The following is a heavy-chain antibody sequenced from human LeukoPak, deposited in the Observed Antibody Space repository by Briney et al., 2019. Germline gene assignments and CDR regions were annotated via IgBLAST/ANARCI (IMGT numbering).Heavy chain of an antibody. Sequence: GPSVKVSCNASGFTFTSSAMQWVRQARGQRLEWEGWIVVGSGKTNYAQEFQEGVTITRDMSTSKAYMELSSLRSEDTAVYYCGADFRGGGKGYYGSWGQGTLVSVSS. V-gene: IGHV1-58*02. D-gene: IGHD3-10*01. CDR2: IVVGSGKT. J-gene: IGHJ4*02. CDR1: GFTFTSSA. CDR3: GADFRGGGKGYYGS.